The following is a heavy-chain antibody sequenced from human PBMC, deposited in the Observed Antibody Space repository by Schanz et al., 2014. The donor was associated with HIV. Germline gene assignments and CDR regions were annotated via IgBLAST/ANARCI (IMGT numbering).Heavy chain of an antibody. D-gene: IGHD2-15*01. CDR2: ISSTSTYR. J-gene: IGHJ2*01. V-gene: IGHV3-23*01. CDR1: GFPFSSSV. Sequence: EVQLLESGGGLVQPGGSLRLSCTASGFPFSSSVMSWVRQAPGKGLEWIASISSTSTYRFYAASVKGRFTISRDNSKNTLYLQMNSLRAEDTAVYYCALSRPSGYGGSWYFDLWGRGTLVAVSS. CDR3: ALSRPSGYGGSWYFDL.